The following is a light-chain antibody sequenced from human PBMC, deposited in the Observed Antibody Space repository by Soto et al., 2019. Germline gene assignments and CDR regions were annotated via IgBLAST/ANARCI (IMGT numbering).Light chain of an antibody. CDR1: SSEVGGYNY. CDR2: DVS. J-gene: IGLJ3*02. Sequence: QSALTQPASVSGSPGQSITISCTGTSSEVGGYNYVSWYQQYPGKAPKLMIYDVSNRPSGVSNRLSGSKSGNTASLTISGLQAEDEADYYCSSYTSSSTRVFGGGTKLTVL. V-gene: IGLV2-14*03. CDR3: SSYTSSSTRV.